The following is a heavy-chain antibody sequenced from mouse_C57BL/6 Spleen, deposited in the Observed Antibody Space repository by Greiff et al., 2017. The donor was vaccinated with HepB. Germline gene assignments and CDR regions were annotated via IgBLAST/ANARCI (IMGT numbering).Heavy chain of an antibody. V-gene: IGHV5-17*01. CDR3: ARPSYYYAMDY. J-gene: IGHJ4*01. CDR2: ISSGSSTI. CDR1: GFTFSDYG. Sequence: EVMLVESGGGLVKPGGSLKLSCAASGFTFSDYGMHWVRQAPEKGLERVAYISSGSSTIYYADTVKGRFTISRDNAKNTLFLQMTSLRSEDTAMYYCARPSYYYAMDYWGQGTSVTVSS.